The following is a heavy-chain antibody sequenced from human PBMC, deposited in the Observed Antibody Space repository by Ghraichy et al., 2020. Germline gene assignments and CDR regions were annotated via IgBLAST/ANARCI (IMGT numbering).Heavy chain of an antibody. CDR2: IYYSGST. CDR3: ARRPHCSSSSCSRHFDY. J-gene: IGHJ4*02. CDR1: GASISSSSYY. Sequence: SETLSLTCTVSGASISSSSYYWGWIRQPPGKGLEWIGNIYYSGSTCYNPSLESRVTIFVDTSRDQFSLKLTSVTAADTAVYYCARRPHCSSSSCSRHFDYWGQGALVTVSS. V-gene: IGHV4-39*01. D-gene: IGHD2-2*01.